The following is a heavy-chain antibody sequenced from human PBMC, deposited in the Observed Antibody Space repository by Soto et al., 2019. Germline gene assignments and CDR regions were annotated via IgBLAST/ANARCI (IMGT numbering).Heavy chain of an antibody. CDR1: GYTFTSYA. J-gene: IGHJ6*02. CDR2: INAGNGNT. Sequence: ASVKVSCKASGYTFTSYAMHWVRQAPGQRLEWMGWINAGNGNTKYSQKFQGRVTITRDTSASTAYMELSSLRSEDTAVYYCARDHRYYYGSGSYSLDVWGQGTTVTVSS. V-gene: IGHV1-3*01. D-gene: IGHD3-10*01. CDR3: ARDHRYYYGSGSYSLDV.